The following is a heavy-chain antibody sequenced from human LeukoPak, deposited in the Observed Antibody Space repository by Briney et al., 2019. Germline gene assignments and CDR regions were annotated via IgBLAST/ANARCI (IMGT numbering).Heavy chain of an antibody. Sequence: PSETLSLTCAVYGGSFSGYYWSWIRQPPGKGLEWIGEINHSGSTNYNPSLKSRVTISVDTSKNQFSLKLSSVTAADTAVYYCARGFYLLRYFDWLSDAFDIWGQGTMVTVSS. J-gene: IGHJ3*02. CDR3: ARGFYLLRYFDWLSDAFDI. D-gene: IGHD3-9*01. CDR1: GGSFSGYY. V-gene: IGHV4-34*01. CDR2: INHSGST.